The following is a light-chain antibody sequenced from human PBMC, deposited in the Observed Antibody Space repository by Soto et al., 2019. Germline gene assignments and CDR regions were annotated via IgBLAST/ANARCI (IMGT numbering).Light chain of an antibody. CDR3: QQYNNWPRR. Sequence: EVVRTQTQATLSVSPGERAALSCRASQSVRNNFAWYQQKPGQAPRLLIFGASTRASGVPARFSGSGSGTEFTLTISILRSEDCAVYYSQQYNNWPRRFGHGSKVDNK. J-gene: IGKJ1*01. V-gene: IGKV3-15*01. CDR1: QSVRNN. CDR2: GAS.